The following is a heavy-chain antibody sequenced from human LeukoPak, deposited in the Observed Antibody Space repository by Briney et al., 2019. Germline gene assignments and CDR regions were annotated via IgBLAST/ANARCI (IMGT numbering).Heavy chain of an antibody. Sequence: GGSLRLSCAASGFTYSSYSMNWVRQAPGKGLEWVSSISSSSSYIYYADSVKGRFTISRDNAKNSLYLQMNSLRAEDTAVYYCARAGGYSSGWAAYYYYYMDVWGKGTTVTVSS. CDR2: ISSSSSYI. V-gene: IGHV3-21*01. CDR3: ARAGGYSSGWAAYYYYYMDV. CDR1: GFTYSSYS. J-gene: IGHJ6*03. D-gene: IGHD6-19*01.